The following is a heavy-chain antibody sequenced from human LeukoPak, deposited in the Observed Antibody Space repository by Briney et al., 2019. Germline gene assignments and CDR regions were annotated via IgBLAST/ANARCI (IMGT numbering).Heavy chain of an antibody. CDR2: IYYSGST. V-gene: IGHV4-39*01. Sequence: SETLSLTCTVSGGSISSSSYYWGWIRQPPGKGLEWIGSIYYSGSTYYNPSLKSRVTISVDTSKNQFSLKLSSVTAADTAVYYCARLYYRLGDYWGQGTLVTVSS. CDR1: GGSISSSSYY. D-gene: IGHD3-22*01. CDR3: ARLYYRLGDY. J-gene: IGHJ4*02.